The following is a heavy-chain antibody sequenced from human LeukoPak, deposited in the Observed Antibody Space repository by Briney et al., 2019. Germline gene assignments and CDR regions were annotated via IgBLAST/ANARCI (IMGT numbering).Heavy chain of an antibody. Sequence: GRSLRLSCAASGFTFSSYGMHRVRQAPGKGLEWVAVISYDGSNKYYADSVKGRFTISRDNSKNTLYLQMNSLRAEDTAVYYCAKDHLAYCGGDCYPGQWGQGTLVTVSS. D-gene: IGHD2-21*02. V-gene: IGHV3-30*18. CDR2: ISYDGSNK. CDR3: AKDHLAYCGGDCYPGQ. J-gene: IGHJ4*02. CDR1: GFTFSSYG.